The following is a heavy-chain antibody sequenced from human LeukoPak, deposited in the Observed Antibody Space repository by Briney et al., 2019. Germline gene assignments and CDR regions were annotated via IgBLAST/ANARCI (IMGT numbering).Heavy chain of an antibody. CDR1: GFTFSGSA. Sequence: GGSLRLSCAASGFTFSGSAMHWVRQASGKGLEWVGRIRSKANSYATAYAASVKGRFTISRDDSKNTAYLQMNSLRTEDTAVYYCTSSPYCSGGSCSDYYYYMDVWGKGTTVTVSS. CDR3: TSSPYCSGGSCSDYYYYMDV. J-gene: IGHJ6*03. D-gene: IGHD2-15*01. V-gene: IGHV3-73*01. CDR2: IRSKANSYAT.